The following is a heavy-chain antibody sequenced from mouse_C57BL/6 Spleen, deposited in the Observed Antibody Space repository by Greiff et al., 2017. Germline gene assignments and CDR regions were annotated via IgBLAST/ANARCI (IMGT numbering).Heavy chain of an antibody. Sequence: VQLQQSGAELVRPGASVKLSCKASGYTFTDYYINWVKQRPGTGLEWIARIYPGSGTTYYNEKFKGKATLTAEKSSSTAYMQLSSLTSEDSAVYFCARGSTTVVAGDYWGQGTTLTVSS. J-gene: IGHJ2*01. CDR1: GYTFTDYY. CDR2: IYPGSGTT. D-gene: IGHD1-1*01. CDR3: ARGSTTVVAGDY. V-gene: IGHV1-76*01.